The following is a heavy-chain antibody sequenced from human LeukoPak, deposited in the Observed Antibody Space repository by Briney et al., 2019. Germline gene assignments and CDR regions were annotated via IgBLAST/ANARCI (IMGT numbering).Heavy chain of an antibody. J-gene: IGHJ6*02. D-gene: IGHD4-23*01. CDR2: IIPILGIA. CDR1: GYTFTSYG. V-gene: IGHV1-69*04. Sequence: GASVKVSCKASGYTFTSYGISWVRQAPGQGLEWMGRIIPILGIANYAQKFQGRVTITADKSTSTAYMELSSLRSEDTAVYYCARGKSNYYYGMDVWGQGTTVTVSS. CDR3: ARGKSNYYYGMDV.